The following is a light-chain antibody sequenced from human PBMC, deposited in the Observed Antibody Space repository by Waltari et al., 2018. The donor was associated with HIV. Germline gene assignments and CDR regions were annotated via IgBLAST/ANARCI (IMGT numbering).Light chain of an antibody. V-gene: IGLV2-8*01. CDR1: SSDVGASKF. CDR3: SSYAGYSNFAV. Sequence: QSALTQPPSASGSPGQSVTISCTGTSSDVGASKFVSCYKQRSGQAPELIIYAVNQRPPGVPHRFFGSKSGNTASLTVSGLQAADEAEYFCSSYAGYSNFAVFGGGTKLTVL. J-gene: IGLJ2*01. CDR2: AVN.